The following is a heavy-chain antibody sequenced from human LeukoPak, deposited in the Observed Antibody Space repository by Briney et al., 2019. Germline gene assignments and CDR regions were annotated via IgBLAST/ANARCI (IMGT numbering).Heavy chain of an antibody. V-gene: IGHV1-2*06. Sequence: ASVKVSCKASGYTFIDYYMQWVRQAPGQGLEWMGRINPNSGGTNYAQKFQGRVTMTRDTSISTAYMELSSLRPDDTAVYHCAIGIPALGTFDYWGQGTLVTVSS. CDR3: AIGIPALGTFDY. D-gene: IGHD6-13*01. CDR2: INPNSGGT. CDR1: GYTFIDYY. J-gene: IGHJ4*02.